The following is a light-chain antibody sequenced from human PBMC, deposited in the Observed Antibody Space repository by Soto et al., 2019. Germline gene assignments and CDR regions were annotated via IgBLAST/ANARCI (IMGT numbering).Light chain of an antibody. CDR3: QQYNYFWA. CDR2: AAS. J-gene: IGKJ1*01. CDR1: QGISNY. Sequence: DIQMTQSPSSVSASVGDRVTITCRASQGISNYLAWYQQKPGKVPKLLIYAASTLQSGVPSRFSGSGSGTEFTLTISSLQPDDFATYYCQQYNYFWAFGQGTKVDI. V-gene: IGKV1-27*01.